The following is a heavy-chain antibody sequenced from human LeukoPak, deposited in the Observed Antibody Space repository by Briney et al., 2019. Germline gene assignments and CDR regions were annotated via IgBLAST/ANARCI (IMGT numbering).Heavy chain of an antibody. CDR2: IKQDGSYK. CDR3: ARDGEQWLVRSTWFDY. CDR1: GFTFSSYW. J-gene: IGHJ4*02. D-gene: IGHD6-19*01. Sequence: QAGGSLRLSCAASGFTFSSYWMSWVRQAPGKGLEWVATIKQDGSYKYYVDSVKGRFTISRDNAKNSLYLQMNSLRAEDAAVYYCARDGEQWLVRSTWFDYWGQGTLVTVSS. V-gene: IGHV3-7*01.